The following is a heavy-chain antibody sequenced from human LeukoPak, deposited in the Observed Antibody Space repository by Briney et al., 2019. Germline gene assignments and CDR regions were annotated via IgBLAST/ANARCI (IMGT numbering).Heavy chain of an antibody. Sequence: QAGGSLRLSCAASGFTFSSYAMSWVRQAPGKGLEWVSAISGSGGSTYYADSVKGRFTISRDNSKNTLYLQMNSLRAEDTAVYYCAKDLNYYGSSGYLSWGQGTLVTVSS. CDR1: GFTFSSYA. CDR2: ISGSGGST. D-gene: IGHD3-22*01. CDR3: AKDLNYYGSSGYLS. J-gene: IGHJ5*02. V-gene: IGHV3-23*01.